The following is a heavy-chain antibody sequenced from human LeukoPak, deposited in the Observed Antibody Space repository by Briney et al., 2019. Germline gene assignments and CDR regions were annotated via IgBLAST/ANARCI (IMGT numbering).Heavy chain of an antibody. CDR2: IYTSGST. J-gene: IGHJ3*02. V-gene: IGHV4-61*02. CDR3: ARRFGSGRWAFDI. CDR1: GGSISSGSYY. Sequence: TSETLSLTCTVSGGSISSGSYYWSWIRQPAGKGLEWIGRIYTSGSTNYNPSLKSRVTISVDTSKNQFSLKLSSVTAADTAVYYCARRFGSGRWAFDIWGQGTMVTVSS. D-gene: IGHD3-10*01.